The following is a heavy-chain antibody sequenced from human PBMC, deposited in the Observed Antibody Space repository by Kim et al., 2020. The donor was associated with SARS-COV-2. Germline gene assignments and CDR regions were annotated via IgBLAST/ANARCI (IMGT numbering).Heavy chain of an antibody. D-gene: IGHD3-10*01. CDR1: GGSFSGYY. CDR2: INHSGST. Sequence: SETLSLTCAVYGGSFSGYYWSWIRQPPGKGLEWIGEINHSGSTNYNPSLKSRVTISVDTSKNQFSLKLSSVTAADTAVYYCARGMRGMVWGVIIYGMDV. V-gene: IGHV4-34*01. J-gene: IGHJ6*01. CDR3: ARGMRGMVWGVIIYGMDV.